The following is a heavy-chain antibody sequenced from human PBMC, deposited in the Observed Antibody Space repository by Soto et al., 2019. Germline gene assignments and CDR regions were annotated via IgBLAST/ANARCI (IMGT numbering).Heavy chain of an antibody. CDR3: AIGLSYEILY. V-gene: IGHV4-61*01. Sequence: SETLSLTCSVSGASVSNIIRYWSWIRQPPGKGLEWIGCVHSSGITNYSPPLKSRVTISLDTSKNQFSLRLDSLTAADTAVYYCAIGLSYEILYWGQGNLVTVSS. CDR2: VHSSGIT. CDR1: GASVSNIIRY. D-gene: IGHD3-9*01. J-gene: IGHJ4*02.